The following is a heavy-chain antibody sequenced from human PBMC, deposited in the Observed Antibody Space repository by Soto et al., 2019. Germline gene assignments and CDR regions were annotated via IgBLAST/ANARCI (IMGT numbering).Heavy chain of an antibody. CDR2: ISYSGTT. J-gene: IGHJ5*02. CDR1: GGSVSSGSYY. D-gene: IGHD5-18*01. Sequence: ASETLSLTCTVSGGSVSSGSYYWSWIRQPPGEGLEWIGFISYSGTTSYSPSLKSRVAISLDTSKNQFSLSLSSVTAADTAVYYCARGRGYSYGLDPWGQGTLVTVSS. V-gene: IGHV4-30-4*08. CDR3: ARGRGYSYGLDP.